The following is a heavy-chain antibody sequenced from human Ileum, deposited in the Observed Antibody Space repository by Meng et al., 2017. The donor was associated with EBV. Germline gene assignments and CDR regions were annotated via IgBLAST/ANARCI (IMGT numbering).Heavy chain of an antibody. V-gene: IGHV4-30-4*01. CDR1: GGTNTSTGQY. D-gene: IGHD2-21*02. CDR3: ARVAVTAIHFDS. J-gene: IGHJ4*02. Sequence: QVQLQEAGPGMGKPSQNVSLTCTDAGGTNTSTGQYCTWIRNRPGKVLGWIGYLFYSGSSFSNPSLQSLVTISVATSTNQFSLNLSSVTAADTAVYYCARVAVTAIHFDSWGQGTLVTVSS. CDR2: LFYSGSS.